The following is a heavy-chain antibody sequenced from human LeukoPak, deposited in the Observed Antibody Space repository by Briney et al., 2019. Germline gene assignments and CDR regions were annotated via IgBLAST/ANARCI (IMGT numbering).Heavy chain of an antibody. CDR3: ARGAIKHTIAAAGKNWFDP. Sequence: SETLSLTCTVSGGSISSYNWSWIRQPPGKGLECIGFIYYSGSTNYNPSLKSRVTISVDTSKNQFSLKLSSVTAADTAVYYCARGAIKHTIAAAGKNWFDPWGQGTLVTVSS. J-gene: IGHJ5*02. D-gene: IGHD6-13*01. V-gene: IGHV4-59*12. CDR1: GGSISSYN. CDR2: IYYSGST.